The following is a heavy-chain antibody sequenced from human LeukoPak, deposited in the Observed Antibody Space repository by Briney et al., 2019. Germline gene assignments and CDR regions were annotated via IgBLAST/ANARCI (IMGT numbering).Heavy chain of an antibody. V-gene: IGHV1-69*05. J-gene: IGHJ4*02. D-gene: IGHD6-13*01. CDR2: IIPIFGTA. Sequence: SVKVSCKASRGTFSSYAISWVRQAPGQGLEWMGGIIPIFGTANYAQKFQGRVTITTDESTSTAYMELSSLRSEDTAVYYCARFSSSRITDYWGQGTLVAVSS. CDR1: RGTFSSYA. CDR3: ARFSSSRITDY.